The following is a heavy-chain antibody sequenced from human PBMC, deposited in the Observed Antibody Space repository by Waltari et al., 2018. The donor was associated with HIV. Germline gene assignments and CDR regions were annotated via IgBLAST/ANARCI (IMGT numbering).Heavy chain of an antibody. CDR1: GGSISSSSYY. D-gene: IGHD2-2*02. CDR3: AREQCSSTSCYRGDYYYYGMDG. CDR2: IYSSGST. V-gene: IGHV4-39*07. Sequence: QLQLQESGPGLVKPSETLSLTCTVSGGSISSSSYYWGWIRQPPGKGLGWIGGIYSSGSTVYSTSVESRVSISVETSKTQFSLKLSCWAAADTVVYYGAREQCSSTSCYRGDYYYYGMDGWGQGTTVTVSS. J-gene: IGHJ6*02.